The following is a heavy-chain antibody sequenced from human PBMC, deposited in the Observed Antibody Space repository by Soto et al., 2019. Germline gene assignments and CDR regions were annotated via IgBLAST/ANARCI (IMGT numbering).Heavy chain of an antibody. CDR1: GFAFSSYE. CDR2: ISSSAKTI. V-gene: IGHV3-48*03. J-gene: IGHJ6*02. D-gene: IGHD3-16*01. CDR3: ARDRDSDTFFPYFYGMDV. Sequence: LTLSCPASGFAFSSYEMNWVRQAPGKGLEWVSYISSSAKTIYYADSVKGRFTISRDNAKSSLYLQMNSLRAEDAAVYYCARDRDSDTFFPYFYGMDVWGQGTTVIVSS.